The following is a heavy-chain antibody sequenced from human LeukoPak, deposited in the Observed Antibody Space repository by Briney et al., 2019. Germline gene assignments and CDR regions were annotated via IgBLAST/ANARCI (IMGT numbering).Heavy chain of an antibody. D-gene: IGHD3-3*01. CDR3: ARDSWEGSIFGVVISQCFQH. Sequence: PGGSLRLSCAASGFTFSSYAMSWVRQAPGKGLEWVAVISYDGSNKYYADSVKGRFTISRDNSKNTLYLQMNSLRAEDTAVYYCARDSWEGSIFGVVISQCFQHWGQGTLVTVSS. V-gene: IGHV3-30-3*01. CDR2: ISYDGSNK. CDR1: GFTFSSYA. J-gene: IGHJ1*01.